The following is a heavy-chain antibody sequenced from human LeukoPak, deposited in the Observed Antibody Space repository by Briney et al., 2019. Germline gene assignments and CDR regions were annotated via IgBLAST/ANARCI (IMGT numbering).Heavy chain of an antibody. D-gene: IGHD5-18*01. CDR1: GFTVSSNY. CDR3: ARDGYSYGFDY. V-gene: IGHV3-66*01. CDR2: IYSGGST. Sequence: GGSLRLSCAASGFTVSSNYLSWVRQAPGKGLEWVSVIYSGGSTYYADSVKGRFTISRDNAKNSLYLQMNSLRAEDTAVYYCARDGYSYGFDYWGQGTLVTVSS. J-gene: IGHJ4*02.